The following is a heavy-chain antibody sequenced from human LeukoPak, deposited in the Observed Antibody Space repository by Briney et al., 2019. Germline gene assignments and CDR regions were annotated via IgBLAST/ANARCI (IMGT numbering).Heavy chain of an antibody. Sequence: SVKVSCKASGCTFISYAISWVRQAPGQGLEWMGRIIPILGIANYAQKFQGRVTITADKSTSTAYMELSSLRSEDTAVYYCARDVDDFWSGSRGKYFDYWGQGTLVTVSS. J-gene: IGHJ4*02. CDR2: IIPILGIA. D-gene: IGHD3-3*01. CDR1: GCTFISYA. CDR3: ARDVDDFWSGSRGKYFDY. V-gene: IGHV1-69*04.